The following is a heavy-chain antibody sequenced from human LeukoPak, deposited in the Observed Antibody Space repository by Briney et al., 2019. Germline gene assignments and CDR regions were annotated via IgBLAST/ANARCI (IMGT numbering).Heavy chain of an antibody. CDR2: IISISSYI. D-gene: IGHD6-6*01. CDR1: RFTLSSYS. Sequence: GGSLRLSCAASRFTLSSYSMNWVRQVPGKGLEWVSSIISISSYIYYADSVKGRLTISRDNAKNSLYLQMNSLRAEDTAVYYCARDRGAARHNYWGQGTLVTVSS. J-gene: IGHJ4*02. V-gene: IGHV3-21*01. CDR3: ARDRGAARHNY.